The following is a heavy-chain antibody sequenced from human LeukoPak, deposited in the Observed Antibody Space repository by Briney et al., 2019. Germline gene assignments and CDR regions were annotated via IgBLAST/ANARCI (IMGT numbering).Heavy chain of an antibody. CDR1: GGSLSSGGYS. CDR3: ARGPVVVTANDAFDI. J-gene: IGHJ3*02. D-gene: IGHD2-21*02. Sequence: SQTLSLTCAVSGGSLSSGGYSWSWIRQPPGKGLEWIGYIYHSGSTYYNPSLKSRVTISVDRSKNQFSLKLSSVTAADTAVYYCARGPVVVTANDAFDIWGQGTMVTVSS. V-gene: IGHV4-30-2*01. CDR2: IYHSGST.